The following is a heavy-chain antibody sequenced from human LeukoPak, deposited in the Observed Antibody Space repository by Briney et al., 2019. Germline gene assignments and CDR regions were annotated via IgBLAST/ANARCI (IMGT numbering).Heavy chain of an antibody. Sequence: PSETLSLTCTVSGVSISSTSHAWGWSRQPPGKGLEWLGNIYNSGSSNYSPSLRSRVSISVDTSKNQFSLRLRSVTAADTAVYYCGRDTHLESWGQGILVTVLS. CDR2: IYNSGSS. CDR1: GVSISSTSHA. J-gene: IGHJ4*02. CDR3: GRDTHLES. V-gene: IGHV4-39*01.